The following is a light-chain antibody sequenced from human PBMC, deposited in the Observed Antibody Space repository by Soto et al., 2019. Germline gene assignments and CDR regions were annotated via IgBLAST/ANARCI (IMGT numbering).Light chain of an antibody. CDR3: AAWDDSLTHVV. V-gene: IGLV1-44*01. J-gene: IGLJ2*01. CDR2: SNN. Sequence: QSVLTQPPSASGTPGQRVTISCSGSSSNIGSNTVNWYQQLPGTAPKLLIYSNNQRPSGVPDRFSGSKSGTSASLAISGLQSEDEADSYCAAWDDSLTHVVFGGGTKLTVL. CDR1: SSNIGSNT.